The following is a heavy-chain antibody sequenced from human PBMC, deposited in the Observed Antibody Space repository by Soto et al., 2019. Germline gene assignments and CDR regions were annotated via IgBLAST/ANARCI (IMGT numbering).Heavy chain of an antibody. CDR2: ISAYNGNT. CDR1: GYTFTSYG. J-gene: IGHJ4*02. CDR3: ARYDYFFGSSDY. Sequence: ASVKVSCKASGYTFTSYGISWVRQAPGQGLEWMGWISAYNGNTNYAQKLQGRVTMTTDTSTSTAYMELRSLRSDDTAVYYCARYDYFFGSSDYWGQGSPVTVSS. D-gene: IGHD3-16*01. V-gene: IGHV1-18*04.